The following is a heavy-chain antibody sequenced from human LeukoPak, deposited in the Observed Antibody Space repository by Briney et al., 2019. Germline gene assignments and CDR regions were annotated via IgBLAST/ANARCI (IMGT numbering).Heavy chain of an antibody. D-gene: IGHD5-12*01. Sequence: KVSGPALVKPTQTLTLTCTFPGFSLSTSGMCVSWIRQPPGKALEWLALIDWDDDKYYSTYLKTRLTISKDTSKNQVVLTMTNMDPVDTATYYCARTRGYSGYDSGDFDYWGQGTLVTVSS. CDR1: GFSLSTSGMC. V-gene: IGHV2-70*01. CDR2: IDWDDDK. CDR3: ARTRGYSGYDSGDFDY. J-gene: IGHJ4*02.